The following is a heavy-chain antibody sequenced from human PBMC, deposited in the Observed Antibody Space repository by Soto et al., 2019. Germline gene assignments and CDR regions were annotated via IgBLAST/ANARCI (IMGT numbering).Heavy chain of an antibody. CDR3: AREIAVAGDPFYDFGLDV. CDR1: GFTFRTSG. V-gene: IGHV3-30*03. CDR2: ISYEGSSK. J-gene: IGHJ6*02. D-gene: IGHD6-13*01. Sequence: QVQLVESGGGVVQPGRSLRLSCAASGFTFRTSGMHWVRQAPGKGLEWVGFISYEGSSKYYADSVKGRFTIARDNSKNTLYLQLSSLRGEDTAVYYCAREIAVAGDPFYDFGLDVWGQGNTVTVSS.